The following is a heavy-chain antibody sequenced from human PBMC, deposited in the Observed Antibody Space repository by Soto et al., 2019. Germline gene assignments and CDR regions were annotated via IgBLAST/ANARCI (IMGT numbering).Heavy chain of an antibody. V-gene: IGHV4-31*03. J-gene: IGHJ5*02. Sequence: QVQLQESGPGLVKPSQTLSLTCTVSGGSISSGGYYWSWIRQHPGKGLEWIGYIYYSGSTYYNPSLKSRVTXSVDTSKXQYSLKLSSXTXAXXXXXXXXXXXXXXXXXXXXFDXWGQGTLVTVSS. CDR2: IYYSGST. CDR1: GGSISSGGYY. CDR3: XXXXXXXXXXXXXXFDX.